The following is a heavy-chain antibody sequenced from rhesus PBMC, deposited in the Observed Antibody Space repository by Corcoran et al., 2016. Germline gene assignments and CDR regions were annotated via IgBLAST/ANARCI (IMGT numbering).Heavy chain of an antibody. Sequence: QVQLQESGPGLVKPSETLSLICAVSGCSISDSYFWSLVRQPPGKGLEWVGYIYGGGGATSYNTSLKNRVTISRDTSKNHLSLKLTSVTAADTAVYYCWLDQFDIWGAGVLVTVSS. CDR2: IYGGGGAT. CDR1: GCSISDSYF. CDR3: WLDQFDI. J-gene: IGHJ5-1*01. D-gene: IGHD2-33*01. V-gene: IGHV4-106*01.